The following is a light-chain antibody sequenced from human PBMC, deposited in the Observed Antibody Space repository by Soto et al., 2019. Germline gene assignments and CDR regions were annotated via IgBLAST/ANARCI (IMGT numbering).Light chain of an antibody. V-gene: IGLV2-14*01. Sequence: QSALTQPASVSGSPGQSITISCTGTSNDVGSYNSVSWYQQHPGKAPKLMIYEVSNRPSGVSNRFSGSKSGNTASLTISGLQAEDEADYYCSSYTSSSTPCVFGTGTKVTVL. CDR1: SNDVGSYNS. CDR2: EVS. J-gene: IGLJ1*01. CDR3: SSYTSSSTPCV.